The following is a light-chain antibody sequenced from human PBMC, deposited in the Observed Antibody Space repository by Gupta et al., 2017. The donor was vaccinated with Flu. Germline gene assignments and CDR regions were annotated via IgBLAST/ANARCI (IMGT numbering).Light chain of an antibody. J-gene: IGKJ4*01. V-gene: IGKV3-15*01. CDR2: HAS. Sequence: EVVMTQSPATLSVSPGERATLSCRASRSVSTKLAWYQQKRGQAPRLLIYHASTRATGIPARFSGTGSETEFTLTISSLQPEDFAIYYCQQYHSWPPLTFGGGTKVEIK. CDR3: QQYHSWPPLT. CDR1: RSVSTK.